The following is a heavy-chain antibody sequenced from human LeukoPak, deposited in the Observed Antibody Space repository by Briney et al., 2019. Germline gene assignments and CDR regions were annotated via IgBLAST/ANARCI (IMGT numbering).Heavy chain of an antibody. J-gene: IGHJ5*02. CDR1: GYTFTGYY. Sequence: GASVKVSCKASGYTFTGYYLLWVRQAPGPRLEWMGWINPNSGGTNYALKVKGRVTMTRDTSTSTVYMELSSLRSEDTAVYYCARAPGRGNWFDPWGQGTLVTVSS. D-gene: IGHD2-15*01. CDR3: ARAPGRGNWFDP. V-gene: IGHV1-2*02. CDR2: INPNSGGT.